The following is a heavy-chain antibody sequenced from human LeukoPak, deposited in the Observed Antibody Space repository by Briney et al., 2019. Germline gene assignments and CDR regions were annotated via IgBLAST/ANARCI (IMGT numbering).Heavy chain of an antibody. CDR1: GGSISSYC. Sequence: PSETLSLTCTVSGGSISSYCWSWIRQPPGKGLEWIGYIYYSGSTNYNPSLKSRVTISVDTSKNQFSLKLSSVTAADTAVYYCASSRSPYYYYYYMDVWGKGTTVTVSS. J-gene: IGHJ6*03. CDR3: ASSRSPYYYYYYMDV. D-gene: IGHD1-26*01. CDR2: IYYSGST. V-gene: IGHV4-59*01.